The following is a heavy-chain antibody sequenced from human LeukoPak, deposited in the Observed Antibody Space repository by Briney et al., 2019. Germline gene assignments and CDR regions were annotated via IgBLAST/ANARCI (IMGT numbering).Heavy chain of an antibody. Sequence: ASVKVSRKASGYTFTSYDINWVRQATGQGLEWMGWMNPNSGNTGYAQKFQGRVTMTRNTSISTAYMELSSLRSEDTAVYYCARGGSGWLPFDYWGQGTLVTVSS. D-gene: IGHD6-19*01. J-gene: IGHJ4*02. CDR1: GYTFTSYD. V-gene: IGHV1-8*01. CDR3: ARGGSGWLPFDY. CDR2: MNPNSGNT.